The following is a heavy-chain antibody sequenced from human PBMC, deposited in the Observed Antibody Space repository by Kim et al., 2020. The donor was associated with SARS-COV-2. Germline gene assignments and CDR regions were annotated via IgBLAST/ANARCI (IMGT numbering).Heavy chain of an antibody. D-gene: IGHD2-2*03. Sequence: LKSRVTISVDTSKNQFSLKLTSVTAADTAVYYCAKLGYCRSASCRGFDPWGQGTLVTVSS. CDR3: AKLGYCRSASCRGFDP. V-gene: IGHV4-59*08. J-gene: IGHJ5*02.